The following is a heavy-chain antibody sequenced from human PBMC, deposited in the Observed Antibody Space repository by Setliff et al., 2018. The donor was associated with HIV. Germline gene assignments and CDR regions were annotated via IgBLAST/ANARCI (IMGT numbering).Heavy chain of an antibody. CDR1: GGSITTNNYY. Sequence: SETLSLTCTVTGGSITTNNYYWGWIRQPPGKGLEWIGTIYYTGHTFYDPSLKSRVTISVDTSKNQFSLKLSSVTAADTAVYYCARQITMVRGVYQPYYYYYMDVWGKGTTVTVSS. D-gene: IGHD3-10*01. CDR3: ARQITMVRGVYQPYYYYYMDV. CDR2: IYYTGHT. V-gene: IGHV4-39*01. J-gene: IGHJ6*03.